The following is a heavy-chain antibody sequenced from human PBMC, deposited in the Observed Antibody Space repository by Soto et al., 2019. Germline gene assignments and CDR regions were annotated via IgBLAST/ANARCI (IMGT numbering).Heavy chain of an antibody. V-gene: IGHV6-1*01. D-gene: IGHD6-13*01. J-gene: IGHJ6*02. CDR1: GDSVSSNSAA. Sequence: PSQTLSLTCAISGDSVSSNSAAWNWIRQSPSRGLEWLGRTYYRSKWYNDYAVSVKSRITINPDTSKDQFSLQLNSVTPEDTAVYYCARALTAAGSDYYYYGMDVWGQGTTVTVSS. CDR2: TYYRSKWYN. CDR3: ARALTAAGSDYYYYGMDV.